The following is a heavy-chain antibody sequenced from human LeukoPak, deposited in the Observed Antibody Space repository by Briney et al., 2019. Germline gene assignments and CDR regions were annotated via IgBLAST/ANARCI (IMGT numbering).Heavy chain of an antibody. Sequence: GGSLRLSCAASGFTFSDYYMSWIRQAPGKGLEWVSYISSSGSTIYYADSVKGRFTISRDNAKNSLYLQMNSLRAEDTAVYYCARYYYDSSGYYRYLNYYYYYYMDVWGKGTTVTVSS. CDR2: ISSSGSTI. CDR1: GFTFSDYY. D-gene: IGHD3-22*01. V-gene: IGHV3-11*01. CDR3: ARYYYDSSGYYRYLNYYYYYYMDV. J-gene: IGHJ6*03.